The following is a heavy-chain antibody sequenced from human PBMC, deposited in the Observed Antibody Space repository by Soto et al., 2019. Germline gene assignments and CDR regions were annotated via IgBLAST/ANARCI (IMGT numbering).Heavy chain of an antibody. J-gene: IGHJ4*02. V-gene: IGHV1-18*01. Sequence: ASVKVSCKASGYTFTSYGISWVRQAPGQGLEWMGWISAYNGNTNYAQKLQGRVTMTTDTSTSTAYMELRSLRSDDTAVYYCARLRISVVVITDFDYWGQGTLVTVS. CDR1: GYTFTSYG. CDR3: ARLRISVVVITDFDY. D-gene: IGHD3-22*01. CDR2: ISAYNGNT.